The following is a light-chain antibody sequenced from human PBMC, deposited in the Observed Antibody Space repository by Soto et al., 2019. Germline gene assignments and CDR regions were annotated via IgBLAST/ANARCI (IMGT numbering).Light chain of an antibody. CDR2: GAS. V-gene: IGKV4-1*01. CDR3: QQYYATPYT. CDR1: QSVLYNSNNKNH. Sequence: DFVMTQAPDSLAVSLGERATINCKSSQSVLYNSNNKNHLGWFQQKPGHPPKLLIYGASFRPSGVPDRFSGSGSGTDFTLTISSLQAEDVAVYYCQQYYATPYTFGQGTQVEIK. J-gene: IGKJ2*01.